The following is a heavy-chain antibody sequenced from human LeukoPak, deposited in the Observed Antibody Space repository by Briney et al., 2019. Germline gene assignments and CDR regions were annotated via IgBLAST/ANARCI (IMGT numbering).Heavy chain of an antibody. D-gene: IGHD3-10*01. Sequence: ASVKVSCKASGYTFTSYGISWVRQAPGQGLEWMGWISAYKGNTNYAQKLQGRVTMTTDTSTSTAYMELRSLRSDDTAVYYCARSSSMVRGVIPPDYWGQGTLVTVSS. V-gene: IGHV1-18*01. CDR2: ISAYKGNT. J-gene: IGHJ4*02. CDR1: GYTFTSYG. CDR3: ARSSSMVRGVIPPDY.